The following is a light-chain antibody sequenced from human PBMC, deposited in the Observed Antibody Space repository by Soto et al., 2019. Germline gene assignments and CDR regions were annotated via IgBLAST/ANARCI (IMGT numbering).Light chain of an antibody. CDR1: SSDDGTYDY. CDR2: GVT. CDR3: SSYAGRSMYV. V-gene: IGLV2-8*01. J-gene: IGLJ1*01. Sequence: QSALTQPPSASWSPGQSVTFSCTGTSSDDGTYDYVSWYQQYPGKAPKLLIYGVTSRPSGVPDRFSGSKSGNTAALNVSGLQDEDEAYYYCSSYAGRSMYVFGTGTKVTVL.